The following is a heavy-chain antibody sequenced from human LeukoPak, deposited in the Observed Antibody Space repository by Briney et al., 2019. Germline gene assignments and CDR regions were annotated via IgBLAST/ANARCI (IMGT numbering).Heavy chain of an antibody. J-gene: IGHJ3*02. CDR3: TRSPRDGYNDAFDI. D-gene: IGHD5-24*01. CDR2: IYPGDSET. CDR1: GYSFTTYW. V-gene: IGHV5-51*01. Sequence: GESLKISCKGSGYSFTTYWIAWVRQMPGEGLEWMGIIYPGDSETRYSPSFQGQVSISADKSITTAYLQWGSLKASDTAMYYCTRSPRDGYNDAFDIWGRGTMVTVFS.